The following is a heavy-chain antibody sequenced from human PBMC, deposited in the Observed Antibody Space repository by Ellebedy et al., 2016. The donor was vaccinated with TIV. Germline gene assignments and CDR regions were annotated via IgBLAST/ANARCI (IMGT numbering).Heavy chain of an antibody. V-gene: IGHV4-30-2*01. D-gene: IGHD1-7*01. J-gene: IGHJ5*02. CDR1: GGSVSSGGYS. CDR2: IYHSGST. CDR3: ARVNGIAGTTFDP. Sequence: LRLXCTVSGGSVSSGGYSWSWIRQPPGKGLEWIGYIYHSGSTYYNPSLKSRVTISVDRSKNQFSLKLSSVTAADTAVYYCARVNGIAGTTFDPWGQGTLVTVSS.